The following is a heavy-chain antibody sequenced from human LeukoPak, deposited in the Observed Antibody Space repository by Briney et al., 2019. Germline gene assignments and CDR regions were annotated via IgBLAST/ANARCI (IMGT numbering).Heavy chain of an antibody. J-gene: IGHJ4*02. D-gene: IGHD1-26*01. CDR1: GGTFSSYA. CDR3: AKGGSWHDD. Sequence: VASVKVSCKASGGTFSSYAISWVRQAPGQGREWMGRINPNSGGTNYAQKFQGRVTMTRDTSISTAYMELSRLRSDDTAVYYCAKGGSWHDDWGQGTLVTVSS. V-gene: IGHV1-2*06. CDR2: INPNSGGT.